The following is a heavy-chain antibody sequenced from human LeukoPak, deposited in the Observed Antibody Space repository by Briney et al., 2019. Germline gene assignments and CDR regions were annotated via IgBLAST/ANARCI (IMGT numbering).Heavy chain of an antibody. Sequence: GGSLRLSCAASGFTFSSYSMNWVRQAPGKGLEWVSSISSSSSYIYYADSVKGRFTISRDNAKNSLYLQMNSLRAEDTAVYYCARDLIAAAGTPRTRFDYWGQGTLVTVSS. D-gene: IGHD6-13*01. J-gene: IGHJ4*02. CDR3: ARDLIAAAGTPRTRFDY. CDR1: GFTFSSYS. CDR2: ISSSSSYI. V-gene: IGHV3-21*01.